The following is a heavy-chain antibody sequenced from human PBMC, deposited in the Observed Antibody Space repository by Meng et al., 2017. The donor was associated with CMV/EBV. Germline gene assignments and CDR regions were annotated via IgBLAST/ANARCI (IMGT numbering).Heavy chain of an antibody. CDR2: IIPILGIA. CDR1: GGTFSSYA. J-gene: IGHJ6*02. CDR3: ASKLGVNYYYGMGV. V-gene: IGHV1-69*10. D-gene: IGHD1-7*01. Sequence: SVKVSCKASGGTFSSYAISWVRQAPGQGLEWMGGIIPILGIANYAQKFQGRVTITADKSTSTAYMELSSLRSEDTAVYYCASKLGVNYYYGMGVWGQGTTVTVSS.